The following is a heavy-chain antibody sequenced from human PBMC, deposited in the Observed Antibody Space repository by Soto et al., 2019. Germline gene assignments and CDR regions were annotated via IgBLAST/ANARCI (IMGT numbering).Heavy chain of an antibody. CDR1: GYTFTNYG. CDR3: ASEGAGTNPLGY. D-gene: IGHD2-8*01. V-gene: IGHV1-18*01. Sequence: QVQLVQSGPEVKKPGASVKVSCKASGYTFTNYGFNWVRQAPGQGLEWMGWISAYNGHTKYSQIFQARVIMTADKSTSTEYMGLRSLTSADTDVDCCASEGAGTNPLGYWGQGTLVTVSS. CDR2: ISAYNGHT. J-gene: IGHJ4*02.